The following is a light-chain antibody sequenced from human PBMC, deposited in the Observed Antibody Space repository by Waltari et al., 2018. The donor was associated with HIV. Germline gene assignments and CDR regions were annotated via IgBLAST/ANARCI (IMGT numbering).Light chain of an antibody. CDR2: EVN. Sequence: QSAPTQPPSASGSPGQSVTISCTGISSDVGDYNYVSWYQQHPGKAPQLMIYEVNKRPSGVPDRFSGSKSGNTASLTVSGLQAEDEADYYCSSYVGSNRVFGGGTKLTVL. J-gene: IGLJ3*02. V-gene: IGLV2-8*01. CDR3: SSYVGSNRV. CDR1: SSDVGDYNY.